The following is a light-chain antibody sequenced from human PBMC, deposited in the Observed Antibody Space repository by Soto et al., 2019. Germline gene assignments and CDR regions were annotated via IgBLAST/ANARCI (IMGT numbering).Light chain of an antibody. CDR2: DNN. CDR1: SSNIGNNY. Sequence: QSVLTQPPSVSAAPGQKVTISCSGSSSNIGNNYVSWYQQLPGTAPKLLIYDNNKRPSGIPDRFSGSKSGTSATLGITGLPTGDEADYYCGTWDSSLSAGVFGGGTKVTVL. J-gene: IGLJ2*01. V-gene: IGLV1-51*01. CDR3: GTWDSSLSAGV.